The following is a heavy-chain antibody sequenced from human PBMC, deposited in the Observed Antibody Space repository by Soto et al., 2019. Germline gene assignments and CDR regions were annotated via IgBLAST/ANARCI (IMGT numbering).Heavy chain of an antibody. J-gene: IGHJ6*02. CDR2: INTDGLS. Sequence: PSETLSRTCSVSGVSITSYYWSWIRQSAGGGLEWMGRINTDGLSTYSPSFKSRLTMSLDTSKNQVSLRLISVTAADTAVYFCARVPVAVAATEDYYGLDVWGQGTTVSVSS. V-gene: IGHV4-4*07. CDR3: ARVPVAVAATEDYYGLDV. D-gene: IGHD2-15*01. CDR1: GVSITSYY.